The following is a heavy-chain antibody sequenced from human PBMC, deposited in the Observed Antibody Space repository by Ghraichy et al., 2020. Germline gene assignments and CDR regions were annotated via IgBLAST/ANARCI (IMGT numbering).Heavy chain of an antibody. D-gene: IGHD3-3*02. Sequence: SETLSLTCSVSGGTISSSSHYWAWVRQPPGKGLEWIGSISQSGSTDYNSSLTSRVSISVDTSKNQFSLTLSSLTAADTAVYFCARVIICWYYFDFWRAGILVSVSS. V-gene: IGHV4-39*01. CDR2: ISQSGST. CDR3: ARVIICWYYFDF. CDR1: GGTISSSSHY. J-gene: IGHJ4*02.